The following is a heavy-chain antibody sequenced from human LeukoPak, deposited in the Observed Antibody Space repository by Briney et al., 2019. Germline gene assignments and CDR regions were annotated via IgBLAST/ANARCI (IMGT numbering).Heavy chain of an antibody. CDR3: ARDRSCGGNFFDY. CDR2: IYYSGST. V-gene: IGHV4-61*01. CDR1: GGSVSSGSYY. J-gene: IGHJ4*02. D-gene: IGHD2-15*01. Sequence: SEALSLTCTVSGGSVSSGSYYWSWIRQPPGKGLEWIGYIYYSGSTNYNPSLKSRVTISVDTSKNQFSLKLSSVTAADTAVYYCARDRSCGGNFFDYWGQGTLVTVSS.